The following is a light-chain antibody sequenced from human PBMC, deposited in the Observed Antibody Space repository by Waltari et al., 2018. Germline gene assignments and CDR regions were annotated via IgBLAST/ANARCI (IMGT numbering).Light chain of an antibody. Sequence: QSALTQPSSLSGSPGPSIPIPCPCTSNYVGGYNHVSWYQQHPGKAPKLMIFDVNDRPSGVSNRFSGSKSGNTASLTISGLQAEDEADYYCNSFTSSSTWVFGGGTKLTVL. V-gene: IGLV2-14*01. CDR2: DVN. J-gene: IGLJ3*02. CDR3: NSFTSSSTWV. CDR1: SNYVGGYNH.